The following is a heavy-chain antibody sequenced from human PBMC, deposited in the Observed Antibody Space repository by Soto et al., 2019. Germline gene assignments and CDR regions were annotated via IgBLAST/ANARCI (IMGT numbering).Heavy chain of an antibody. Sequence: GGSLRLSCAASGFTFSSYAMSWVRQAPGKGLEWVSAISGSGGSTYYADSVKGRFTISRDNSKNTLYLQMNSLRAEDTAVYYCAKADSSGYYKPNDLDYFDYWGQGTLVTVSS. V-gene: IGHV3-23*01. J-gene: IGHJ4*02. CDR2: ISGSGGST. CDR3: AKADSSGYYKPNDLDYFDY. D-gene: IGHD3-22*01. CDR1: GFTFSSYA.